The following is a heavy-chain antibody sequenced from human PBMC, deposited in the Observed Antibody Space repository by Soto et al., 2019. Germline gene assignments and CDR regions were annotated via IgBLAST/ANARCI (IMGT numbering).Heavy chain of an antibody. CDR2: IIPILGIA. CDR3: AKTYYDILTGPYYYYGMDV. Sequence: QVQLVQSGAEVKKPGSSVKVSCKASGGTFSSYTISWVRQAPGQGLEWMGRIIPILGIANYAQKFQGRVTISADKSTSNVYMALSSLRSEDTAVYYCAKTYYDILTGPYYYYGMDVWGQGTTVTVSS. D-gene: IGHD3-9*01. V-gene: IGHV1-69*02. CDR1: GGTFSSYT. J-gene: IGHJ6*02.